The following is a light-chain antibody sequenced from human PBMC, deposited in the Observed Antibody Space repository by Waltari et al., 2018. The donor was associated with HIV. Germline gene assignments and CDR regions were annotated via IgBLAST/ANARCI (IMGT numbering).Light chain of an antibody. CDR3: SSYVNTDTLV. CDR1: SGDIGFSNL. J-gene: IGLJ2*01. CDR2: GVE. Sequence: QSALTQPDSVSGSPGQSITISCPGRSGDIGFSNLVSWDRQHPGKAPQLLIYGVETRPSGVPDRFSGSKSGNTASLTISPLQAEDEADYYCSSYVNTDTLVFGGGTKLTVL. V-gene: IGLV2-14*01.